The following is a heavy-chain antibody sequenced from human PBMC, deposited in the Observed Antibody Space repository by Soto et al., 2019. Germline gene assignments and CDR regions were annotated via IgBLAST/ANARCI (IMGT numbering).Heavy chain of an antibody. CDR1: GGSFSAYY. CDR3: ARGPITTNPRFDP. J-gene: IGHJ5*02. Sequence: SETLSLTCAVYGGSFSAYYWSWIRQPPGKGLEWIGEINHSGSTNYNPSLKSRVTISVDTSKNQFSLKLSSVTAADTAVYYCARGPITTNPRFDPWGQGTLVTVSS. D-gene: IGHD3-22*01. V-gene: IGHV4-34*01. CDR2: INHSGST.